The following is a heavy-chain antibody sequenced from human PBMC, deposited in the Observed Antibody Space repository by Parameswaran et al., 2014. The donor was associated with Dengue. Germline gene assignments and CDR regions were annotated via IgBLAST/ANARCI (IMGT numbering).Heavy chain of an antibody. J-gene: IGHJ4*02. Sequence: WVRQAPGQGLEWMGIINPSGGSTSYAQKFQGRVTMTRDTSTSTVYMELSSLRSEDTAVYYCARMGVRRITYGSGTRFSFDYWGQGTLVTGLL. CDR3: ARMGVRRITYGSGTRFSFDY. D-gene: IGHD3-10*01. CDR2: INPSGGST. V-gene: IGHV1-46*01.